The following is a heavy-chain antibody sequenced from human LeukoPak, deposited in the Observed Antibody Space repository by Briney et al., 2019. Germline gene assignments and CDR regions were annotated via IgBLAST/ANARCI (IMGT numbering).Heavy chain of an antibody. CDR3: ATTPYSSSWYYFDY. Sequence: PSETLSLTCTVSGGSISSYYWSWIRQPPGKGLEWIGYIYYSGSTNYNPSLKSRVTISVDTSKNQFSLKLSSVTAADTAVYYCATTPYSSSWYYFDYWGQGTLATVSS. D-gene: IGHD6-13*01. V-gene: IGHV4-59*08. J-gene: IGHJ4*02. CDR1: GGSISSYY. CDR2: IYYSGST.